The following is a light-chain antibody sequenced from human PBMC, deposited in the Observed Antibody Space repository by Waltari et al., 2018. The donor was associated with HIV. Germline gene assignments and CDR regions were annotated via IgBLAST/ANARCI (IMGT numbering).Light chain of an antibody. V-gene: IGKV3-15*01. CDR1: QNIKSN. J-gene: IGKJ1*01. CDR2: SAS. Sequence: DIVMTQSPATLSVSPGERATLSCRASQNIKSNLAWFQQLPGQAPRLLISSASIRATDIPPRFRDSGSGTDFTLTISSLQSEDFAIYYCQEYETWTKTFGQGTKVEMK. CDR3: QEYETWTKT.